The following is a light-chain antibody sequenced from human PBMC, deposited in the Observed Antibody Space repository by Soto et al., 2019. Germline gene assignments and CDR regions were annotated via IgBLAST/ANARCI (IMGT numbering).Light chain of an antibody. V-gene: IGKV3-20*01. CDR1: QSVGSSH. Sequence: EIVLTQSPGTLSLSPGERVTLSCRASQSVGSSHLAWYQQKPGQAPRLLIYGASNRATGIPDRFSGSGSGTDFTLTISRLEPEDFAVYHCQQYDRSPWTFGQGTKVEI. J-gene: IGKJ1*01. CDR2: GAS. CDR3: QQYDRSPWT.